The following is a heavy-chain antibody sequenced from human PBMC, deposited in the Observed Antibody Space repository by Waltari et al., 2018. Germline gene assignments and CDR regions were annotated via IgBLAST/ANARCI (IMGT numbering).Heavy chain of an antibody. CDR3: TRGGNYYFDY. V-gene: IGHV3-74*01. CDR2: INPEARTT. CDR1: GFTFSSSW. Sequence: EVQLVESGGGLLQPGGSLRLSCSASGFTFSSSWTHWVRQPPGKGLVWVSRINPEARTTNYADSVRVRFTNSRDNAQNTVYLEMNSLRAEDTAVYFCTRGGNYYFDYWGRGTLVTVSS. D-gene: IGHD5-12*01. J-gene: IGHJ4*02.